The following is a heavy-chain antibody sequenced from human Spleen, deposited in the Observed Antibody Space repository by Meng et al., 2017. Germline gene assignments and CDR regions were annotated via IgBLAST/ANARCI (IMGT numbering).Heavy chain of an antibody. D-gene: IGHD1-1*01. CDR2: ISTSSSYI. Sequence: GESLKISCADSGFTFSRYNMNWVRQAPGKGLEWVSSISTSSSYIYYTDSVKGRFTISRDNAKKSLYLQMNSLRVEDTAVYYCARDSATTGGRDVWGQGTTVTVSS. J-gene: IGHJ6*02. CDR1: GFTFSRYN. V-gene: IGHV3-21*01. CDR3: ARDSATTGGRDV.